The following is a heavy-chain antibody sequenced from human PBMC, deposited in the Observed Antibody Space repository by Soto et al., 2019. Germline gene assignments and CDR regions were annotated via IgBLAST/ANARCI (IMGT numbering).Heavy chain of an antibody. CDR3: ARSQGSSTSLEIYYYYYYGMDV. Sequence: QVQLVQSGAEVKKPGSSVKVSCKASGGTFSSYAISWVRQAPGQGLEWMGGSIPISGTANYAQKSQGRVTITAYESTSTAYMELSSLRSEDTAVYYCARSQGSSTSLEIYYYYYYGMDVWGQGTTVTVSS. V-gene: IGHV1-69*01. D-gene: IGHD2-2*01. CDR2: SIPISGTA. J-gene: IGHJ6*02. CDR1: GGTFSSYA.